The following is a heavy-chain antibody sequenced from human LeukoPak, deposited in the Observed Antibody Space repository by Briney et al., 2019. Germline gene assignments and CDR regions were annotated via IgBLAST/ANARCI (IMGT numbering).Heavy chain of an antibody. CDR1: GYTFTSYD. J-gene: IGHJ4*02. Sequence: ASVKVSCKASGYTFTSYDINWVRQATGQGLEWMGWINPNSGNTGYAQKFQGRVTMTRNTSISTAYMELSSLRSEDTAVYYCARVGAYYGSGSYSTNFDYWGQGTLVTVSS. CDR3: ARVGAYYGSGSYSTNFDY. CDR2: INPNSGNT. V-gene: IGHV1-8*01. D-gene: IGHD3-10*01.